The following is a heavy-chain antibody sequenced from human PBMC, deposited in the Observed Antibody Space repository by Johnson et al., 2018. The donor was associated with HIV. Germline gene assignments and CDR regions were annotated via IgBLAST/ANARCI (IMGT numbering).Heavy chain of an antibody. Sequence: QVQLVESGGGLVKPGGSLRLSCAASRFTFSDYYMSWIRQTPGKGLEWVSYISSSGGTIYYADSVKGRFSISRDNAKNSLYLQMNSLRAEDTAVYYCARPLGPPLWHDAFDIWGQVTIVTVSS. CDR2: ISSSGGTI. CDR3: ARPLGPPLWHDAFDI. CDR1: RFTFSDYY. V-gene: IGHV3-11*04. J-gene: IGHJ3*02. D-gene: IGHD3-16*01.